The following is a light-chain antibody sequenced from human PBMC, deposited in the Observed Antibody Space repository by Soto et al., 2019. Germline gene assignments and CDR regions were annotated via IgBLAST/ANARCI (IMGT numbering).Light chain of an antibody. CDR1: QSVTAY. CDR2: GAS. CDR3: QQYDNWPKT. Sequence: EIVLTQSPATLSLSPGERATLSCRASQSVTAYLAWYQQKPGQAPRLLIYGASTRATGMPARFSGSGSGTEFTLTISSLQSEDFAIYYCQQYDNWPKTFGQGTRLEIK. J-gene: IGKJ5*01. V-gene: IGKV3-15*01.